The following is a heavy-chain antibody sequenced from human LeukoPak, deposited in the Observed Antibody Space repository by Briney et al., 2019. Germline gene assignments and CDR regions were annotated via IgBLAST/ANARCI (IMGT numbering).Heavy chain of an antibody. CDR2: ITGSGGST. D-gene: IGHD2-8*01. J-gene: IGHJ4*02. Sequence: PGGSLRLSCAASGFTFSSSVMSWVRQAPGKGLEWVSSITGSGGSTYYADSVKGRFSISRDNSKNTLYLQMNSLRAEDTAVYYCAKAENGLDYRGQGTLVTVSS. CDR3: AKAENGLDY. CDR1: GFTFSSSV. V-gene: IGHV3-23*01.